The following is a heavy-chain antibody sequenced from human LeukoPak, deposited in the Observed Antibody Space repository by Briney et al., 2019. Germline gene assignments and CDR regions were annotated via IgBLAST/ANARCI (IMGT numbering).Heavy chain of an antibody. J-gene: IGHJ4*02. D-gene: IGHD6-13*01. Sequence: ASVKVSCKASGGTFSSYAISWVRQAPGQGLEWMGGIIPIFGTANYAQKFQGRVTITADESTSTAYMELSSLRSEDTAVYYCARGYSSSWYQNFLFDYWGQGTLVTVSS. CDR3: ARGYSSSWYQNFLFDY. CDR2: IIPIFGTA. CDR1: GGTFSSYA. V-gene: IGHV1-69*13.